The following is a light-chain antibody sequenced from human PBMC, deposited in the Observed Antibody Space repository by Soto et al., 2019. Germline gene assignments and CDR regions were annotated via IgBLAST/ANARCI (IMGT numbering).Light chain of an antibody. J-gene: IGLJ3*02. V-gene: IGLV6-57*04. Sequence: NFMLTQPHSVSESLGKTVTISCTRSGGSIATNYVQWYQQRPGSAPTPVIFQDNERPSGVPDRFSGSIDRSSNSASLTISGLRTEDEADYYCHSYDSSAHWVFGGGTKLTVL. CDR3: HSYDSSAHWV. CDR2: QDN. CDR1: GGSIATNY.